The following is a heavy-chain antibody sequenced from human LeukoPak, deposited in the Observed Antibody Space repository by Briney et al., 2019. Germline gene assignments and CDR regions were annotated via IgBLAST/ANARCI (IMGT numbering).Heavy chain of an antibody. J-gene: IGHJ5*01. CDR1: GYSFTNYW. Sequence: GESLKISCKGSGYSFTNYWIAWVRQMPGKGLEWMGIIYPGDSETEYSPSFQGQVSISVDKSITTAYLQWSSLKASDTAIYYCARQQTPYNWFDSWGQGTLVTVSS. V-gene: IGHV5-51*01. CDR2: IYPGDSET. CDR3: ARQQTPYNWFDS.